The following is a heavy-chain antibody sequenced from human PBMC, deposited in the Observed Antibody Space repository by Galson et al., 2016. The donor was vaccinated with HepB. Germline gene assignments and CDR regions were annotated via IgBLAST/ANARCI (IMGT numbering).Heavy chain of an antibody. J-gene: IGHJ6*02. CDR1: RGSMSHYF. CDR3: ARHGGPFDLYYYAMDV. CDR2: IFSTGSA. D-gene: IGHD3-9*01. V-gene: IGHV4-59*08. Sequence: SETLSLTCTVSRGSMSHYFWSWIRQPPGKGLEWIGSIFSTGSASYNPSLKSRVTISLDTFKNQFSLRLTSVTAADTAVYYCARHGGPFDLYYYAMDVWGQGTTVSVAS.